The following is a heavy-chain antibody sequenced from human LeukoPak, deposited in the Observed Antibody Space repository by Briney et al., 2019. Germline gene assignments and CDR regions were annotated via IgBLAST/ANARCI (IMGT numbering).Heavy chain of an antibody. CDR1: GGSFSGYY. J-gene: IGHJ4*02. V-gene: IGHV4-34*01. CDR3: ARDGYCSGGSCQEFDY. D-gene: IGHD2-15*01. Sequence: SETLSLTCAVYGGSFSGYYWSWIRQPPGKGLEWIGEINHSGSTNYNPSLKSRVTISADTSKNQFSLKLSSVTAADTAVYYCARDGYCSGGSCQEFDYWGQGTLVTVSS. CDR2: INHSGST.